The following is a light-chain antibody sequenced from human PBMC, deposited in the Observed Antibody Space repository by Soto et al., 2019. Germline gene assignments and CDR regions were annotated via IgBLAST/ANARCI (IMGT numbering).Light chain of an antibody. CDR1: QSVRSNY. CDR2: DAS. CDR3: QQYGSTPLT. V-gene: IGKV3-20*01. J-gene: IGKJ4*01. Sequence: EIVLKQSPDTLSLSPGERDTLSCRASQSVRSNYLAWYQQKPGQAPRFLIYDASSRATGIPDRFSGTGSATDFTLTISTLEPEDFAMYYCQQYGSTPLTFGGGRKVDIK.